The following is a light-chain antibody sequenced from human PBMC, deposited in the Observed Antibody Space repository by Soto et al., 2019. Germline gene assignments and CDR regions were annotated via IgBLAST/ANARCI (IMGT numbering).Light chain of an antibody. V-gene: IGKV1-17*01. CDR1: QGIGND. J-gene: IGKJ4*01. CDR2: AAS. Sequence: IQMTQSPSSLSAYVGDRVNITCRASQGIGNDLGWYQQKPGKAPKRLIYAASSLQSGVPSRFSGSGSGTEFTLTISSLQPEDFAAYYCLQHNSYSLTFGGGTKVDIK. CDR3: LQHNSYSLT.